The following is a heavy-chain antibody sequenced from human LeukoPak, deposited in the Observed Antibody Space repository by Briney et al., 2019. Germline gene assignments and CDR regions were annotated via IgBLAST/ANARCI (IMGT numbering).Heavy chain of an antibody. V-gene: IGHV1-69*06. Sequence: SVKVSCKASGGTFSSYAVSWVRQAPGQGLEWMGGIIPIFGTANYAQKFQGRVTITADKSTSTAYMELSSLRSEDTAVYYCARGMMYYYYYYVDVWGKGTTVTVSS. CDR1: GGTFSSYA. CDR2: IIPIFGTA. D-gene: IGHD3-16*01. CDR3: ARGMMYYYYYYVDV. J-gene: IGHJ6*03.